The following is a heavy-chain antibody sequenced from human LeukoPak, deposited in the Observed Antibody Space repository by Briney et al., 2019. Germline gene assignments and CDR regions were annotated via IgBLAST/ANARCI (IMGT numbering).Heavy chain of an antibody. V-gene: IGHV3-21*01. J-gene: IGHJ4*02. D-gene: IGHD4-11*01. Sequence: GGSLRLSCAASGFTFSNYNMNSVRQAPGKGLEWVSFISSSGSYIYFADSVNGRFTISRDNAKNSLFLQMNSLRAEDTGLYYCARATTAKRGSEGYWGRGTLVTVSS. CDR1: GFTFSNYN. CDR3: ARATTAKRGSEGY. CDR2: ISSSGSYI.